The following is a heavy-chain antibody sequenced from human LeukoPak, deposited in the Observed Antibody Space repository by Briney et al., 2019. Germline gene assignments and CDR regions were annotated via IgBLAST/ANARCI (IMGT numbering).Heavy chain of an antibody. CDR2: IRYDGSNK. Sequence: QTVGSLRLSCAASGFTFRSYGMHWVRQAPGKGLEWVAVIRYDGSNKYYTDSGKGRFTISRDNSKNTLYLQMNRLRAEDTAVYYCAKGAKRLGYCSGGTCYSNYDHYYMDVWGKGTTVTISS. D-gene: IGHD2-15*01. CDR1: GFTFRSYG. V-gene: IGHV3-30*02. CDR3: AKGAKRLGYCSGGTCYSNYDHYYMDV. J-gene: IGHJ6*03.